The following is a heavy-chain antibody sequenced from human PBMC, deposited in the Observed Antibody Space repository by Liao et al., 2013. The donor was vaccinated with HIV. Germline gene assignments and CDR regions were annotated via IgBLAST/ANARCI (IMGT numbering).Heavy chain of an antibody. CDR2: IYHSGST. CDR1: GGSISSGTYS. D-gene: IGHD2-21*01. J-gene: IGHJ2*01. V-gene: IGHV4-30-2*01. Sequence: QLQLQESGSGLVKPSETLSLTCAVSGGSISSGTYSWNWIRQPPGKGLEWIGYIYHSGSTYYNPSLKSRVTISVDRTKNQFSLKLSSVTAADAAVYYCARDSVLYCGADCHYFDVWGRGILVTVSS. CDR3: ARDSVLYCGADCHYFDV.